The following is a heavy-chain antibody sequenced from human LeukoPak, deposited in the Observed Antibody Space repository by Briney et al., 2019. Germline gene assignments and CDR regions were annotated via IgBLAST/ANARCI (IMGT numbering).Heavy chain of an antibody. CDR3: ATELGPRRGFR. CDR2: ISYDGSNK. V-gene: IGHV3-30*03. Sequence: GGSLRLSCAASGFTFSSYGMHWVRQAPGKGLVWVAVISYDGSNKYYADSVKGRFTISRDNSKNTLYLQMNSLRAEDTAVYYCATELGPRRGFRWGQGTLVTVSS. D-gene: IGHD1-1*01. J-gene: IGHJ4*02. CDR1: GFTFSSYG.